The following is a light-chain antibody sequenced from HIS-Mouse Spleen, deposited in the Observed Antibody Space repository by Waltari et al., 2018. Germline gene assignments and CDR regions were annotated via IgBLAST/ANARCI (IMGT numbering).Light chain of an antibody. CDR1: SSDVGSYNL. Sequence: QSALTQPASVSGSPGQSITISCTGTSSDVGSYNLVPWYQQHPGKAPKLMIYEGSKRHSGVSNRFSGSKSGNTASLTIYGLQAEDEADYYCCSYAGSSTLVFGGGTKLTVL. V-gene: IGLV2-23*01. CDR2: EGS. J-gene: IGLJ3*02. CDR3: CSYAGSSTLV.